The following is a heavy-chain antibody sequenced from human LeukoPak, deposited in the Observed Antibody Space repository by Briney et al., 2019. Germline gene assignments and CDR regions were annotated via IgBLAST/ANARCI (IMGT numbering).Heavy chain of an antibody. CDR2: SYSSGRT. V-gene: IGHV4-59*11. CDR1: GGSIRSHF. D-gene: IGHD4-17*01. CDR3: ARYAVTAEWYFDV. J-gene: IGHJ2*01. Sequence: SETLSLTCTVSGGSIRSHFWSWLRQSPGKRLEYIGYSYSSGRTNSNPSLQSRVTISLDTSKNQFSLELSSVTAADTAVYYCARYAVTAEWYFDVWRRGTLVTVSS.